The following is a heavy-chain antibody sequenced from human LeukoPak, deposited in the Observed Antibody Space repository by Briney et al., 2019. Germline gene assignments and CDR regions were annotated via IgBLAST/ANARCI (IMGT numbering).Heavy chain of an antibody. CDR3: ARGTLDY. CDR2: IYYSGST. CDR1: GGSISSYY. V-gene: IGHV4-59*01. D-gene: IGHD1/OR15-1a*01. Sequence: SETLSLTCTVSGGSISSYYWSWIRQPPGKGLEWIGYIYYSGSTNYNPSLKSRVTISVDTSKNQFSLKLSSVTAADTAVYYCARGTLDYWGQGTLVTVSS. J-gene: IGHJ4*02.